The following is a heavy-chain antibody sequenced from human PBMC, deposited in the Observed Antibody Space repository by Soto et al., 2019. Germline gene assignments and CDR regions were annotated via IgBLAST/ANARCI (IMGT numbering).Heavy chain of an antibody. CDR2: INXSGST. D-gene: IGHD6-13*01. CDR3: ARVLAAAGI. CDR1: RGSFIGYY. J-gene: IGHJ4*02. V-gene: IGHV4-34*01. Sequence: XXTLSLTCAVYRGSFIGYYWSWIRQPPGKGMEWXGEINXSGSTNYNQSXXSRVTISXXTSKNQFSLKLSSVTAADTAVYYCARVLAAAGIWGQGTLVTVSS.